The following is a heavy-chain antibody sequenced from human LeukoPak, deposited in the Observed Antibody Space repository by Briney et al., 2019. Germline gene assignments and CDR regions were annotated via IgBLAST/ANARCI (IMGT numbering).Heavy chain of an antibody. CDR3: ARSPRDGYHDAFDV. Sequence: GESLKISCKGSGYXFTSYWLGWVRQIPEKGLEWMGIIYPADSDTKYSPSFQGQVSISADKSISTAYLQWSSLKASDTAMYYCARSPRDGYHDAFDVWGQGTMVTVSS. J-gene: IGHJ3*01. CDR2: IYPADSDT. D-gene: IGHD5-24*01. V-gene: IGHV5-51*01. CDR1: GYXFTSYW.